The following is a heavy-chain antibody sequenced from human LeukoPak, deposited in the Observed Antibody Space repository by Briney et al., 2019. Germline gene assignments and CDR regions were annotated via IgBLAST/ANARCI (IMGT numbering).Heavy chain of an antibody. CDR3: SKERPEEYYASGSYSDY. J-gene: IGHJ4*02. D-gene: IGHD3-10*01. CDR1: GFTFRSFV. CDR2: ISYEDGSNK. Sequence: PGRSLRLSCAASGFTFRSFVMHWVRQAPGKGLEWVADISYEDGSNKYYADSVKGRFTISRDNSKYTVYLEMNSLRVEDTAMYYCSKERPEEYYASGSYSDYWGQGTLVTVSS. V-gene: IGHV3-30*04.